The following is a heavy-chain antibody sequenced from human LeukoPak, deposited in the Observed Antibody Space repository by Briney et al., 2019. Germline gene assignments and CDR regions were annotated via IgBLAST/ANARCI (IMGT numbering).Heavy chain of an antibody. CDR3: ARRWPHSSGYYLFDY. J-gene: IGHJ4*02. CDR2: IIPIFGTT. Sequence: SVKVSCKASGGTFSSHGFSWVRQAPGQGLEWMGGIIPIFGTTNYAQKFQGRVTITTDDSTSTGYMELSSLRSEDTAVYYCARRWPHSSGYYLFDYWGQRTLVTVSS. CDR1: GGTFSSHG. D-gene: IGHD3-22*01. V-gene: IGHV1-69*05.